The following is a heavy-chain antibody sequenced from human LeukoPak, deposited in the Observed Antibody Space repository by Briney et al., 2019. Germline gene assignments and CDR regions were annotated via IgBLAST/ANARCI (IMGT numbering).Heavy chain of an antibody. CDR2: ISLTVGNT. CDR1: GFTFISYG. V-gene: IGHV3-23*01. Sequence: GGSLRLSCAASGFTFISYGMSWVRQAPGKGLEWVSSISLTVGNTYYADSVKGRFTISRDNSKNILYLYMHSLRAEDTAVYYCAKADSAIRGQVRPGFDFDHWGQGTLVTVSS. J-gene: IGHJ4*02. D-gene: IGHD5-18*01. CDR3: AKADSAIRGQVRPGFDFDH.